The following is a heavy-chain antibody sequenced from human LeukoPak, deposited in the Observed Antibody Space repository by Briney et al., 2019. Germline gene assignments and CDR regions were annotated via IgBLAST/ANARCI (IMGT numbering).Heavy chain of an antibody. V-gene: IGHV4-4*02. CDR3: ARDKAAAGTSCFDP. D-gene: IGHD6-13*01. Sequence: SETLSLTCAVSGGSISSSNCWSWVRQPPGKGLEWIGEIYRSGSTNYNPSLKSRVIISVDKSKNQFSLKLSSVTAADTAVYYCARDKAAAGTSCFDPWGQGTLVTVSS. CDR1: GGSISSSNC. J-gene: IGHJ5*02. CDR2: IYRSGST.